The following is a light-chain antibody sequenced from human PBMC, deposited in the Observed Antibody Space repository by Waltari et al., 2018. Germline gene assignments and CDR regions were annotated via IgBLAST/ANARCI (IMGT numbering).Light chain of an antibody. CDR1: QSLVHSDGNTY. V-gene: IGKV2-30*02. CDR2: KVS. J-gene: IGKJ2*01. CDR3: QQSYSTLMYT. Sequence: DVVMTQSPLSLPVTLGQPASISCRPSQSLVHSDGNTYLNWFQQRPGQSPRRLIYKVSNRDSGVTDRFSGSGSGTDFTLKISSLQPEDFATYYCQQSYSTLMYTFGQGTKLEIK.